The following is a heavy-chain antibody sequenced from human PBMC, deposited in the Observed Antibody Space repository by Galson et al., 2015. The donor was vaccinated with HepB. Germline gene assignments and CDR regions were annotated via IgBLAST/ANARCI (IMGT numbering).Heavy chain of an antibody. Sequence: SVKVSCKASGGTFSIYAINWVRQAPGQGLEWMGGIIPILGTADYAQKFQDRVTITADESTTTANMELRSLRSEDTAVYYCARGPAVVSDRYYSYYHMDVWGRGTTVTVSS. CDR2: IIPILGTA. V-gene: IGHV1-69*13. CDR3: ARGPAVVSDRYYSYYHMDV. CDR1: GGTFSIYA. J-gene: IGHJ6*03. D-gene: IGHD1-14*01.